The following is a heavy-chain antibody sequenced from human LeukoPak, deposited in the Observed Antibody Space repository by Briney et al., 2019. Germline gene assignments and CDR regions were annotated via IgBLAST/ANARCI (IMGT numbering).Heavy chain of an antibody. D-gene: IGHD4-11*01. CDR3: ARGAYSTYLSVGY. V-gene: IGHV4-59*01. J-gene: IGHJ4*02. CDR2: LLYSGST. CDR1: GGSIPSYY. Sequence: PSETLSLTCAISGGSIPSYYWSWIRQTPGKGLEWIGYLLYSGSTNYNPSLKSRVTMSIDTSKNQFSLKLRSVTAADTAVYYCARGAYSTYLSVGYWGQGILVTVSS.